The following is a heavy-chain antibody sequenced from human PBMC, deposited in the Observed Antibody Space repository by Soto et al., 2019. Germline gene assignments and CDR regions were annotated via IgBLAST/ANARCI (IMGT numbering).Heavy chain of an antibody. D-gene: IGHD6-6*01. J-gene: IGHJ4*02. CDR1: GGSFSGYY. V-gene: IGHV4-34*01. Sequence: QVQLQQWGAGLLKPSETLSLTCAVYGGSFSGYYWSWIRQPPGKGLEWIGEINHSGSTNYNPSLKSRVTISVDTSKNQFSLKLSSVTAADTAVYYCARVFLAAARLWNVFWGYFDYWGQGTLVTVSS. CDR3: ARVFLAAARLWNVFWGYFDY. CDR2: INHSGST.